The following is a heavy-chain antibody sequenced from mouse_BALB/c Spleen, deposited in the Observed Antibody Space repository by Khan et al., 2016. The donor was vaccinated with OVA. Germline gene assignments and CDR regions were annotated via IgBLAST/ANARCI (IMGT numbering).Heavy chain of an antibody. D-gene: IGHD6-2*01. CDR3: ARISSYGYSDV. Sequence: QIQLVQSGPELKKPGETVKISCKASGYTFTNYGMNWVKQAPGKGLKWMGWINTYTGEPTYADDFKGRFVFSLETSASTAYLQISNLKNEDMTTYFCARISSYGYSDVWGARTTVTVSS. V-gene: IGHV9-1*02. CDR2: INTYTGEP. CDR1: GYTFTNYG. J-gene: IGHJ1*01.